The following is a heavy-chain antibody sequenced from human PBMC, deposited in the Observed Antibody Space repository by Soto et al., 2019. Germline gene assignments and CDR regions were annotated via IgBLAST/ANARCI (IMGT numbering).Heavy chain of an antibody. CDR1: GFTFGYYS. V-gene: IGHV3-21*04. CDR3: ARGDGTGLYNSGWSPRS. Sequence: EVQLVESGGGLVKPGESLRVSCAASGFTFGYYSLHWVRQAPGKGLEWVSSISGSGTYKYYADKVKGRFTISSDNAKTSLYPRRGSRSAEDAAVYYGARGDGTGLYNSGWSPRSWGQGTLVTVPS. D-gene: IGHD6-19*01. J-gene: IGHJ5*02. CDR2: ISGSGTYK.